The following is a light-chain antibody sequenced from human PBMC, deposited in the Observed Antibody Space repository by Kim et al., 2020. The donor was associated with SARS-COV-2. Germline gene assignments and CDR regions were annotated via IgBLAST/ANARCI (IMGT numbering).Light chain of an antibody. V-gene: IGLV3-1*01. J-gene: IGLJ2*01. CDR3: QTWDSITVV. CDR2: QDT. CDR1: KLGEKY. Sequence: SYELTQPPSVSVSPGQTASITCFGDKLGEKYACWYQQKPGQSPVLVIYQDTKRPSGIPERFSGSNSGNTATLTISGTQAMDEADYYCQTWDSITVVFGGGTQLTVL.